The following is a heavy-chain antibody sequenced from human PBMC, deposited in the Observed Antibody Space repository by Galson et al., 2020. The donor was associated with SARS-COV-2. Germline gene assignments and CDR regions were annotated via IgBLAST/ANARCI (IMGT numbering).Heavy chain of an antibody. J-gene: IGHJ6*02. V-gene: IGHV1-24*01. D-gene: IGHD6-13*01. CDR3: ARAYSSSYPNYYYYGMDV. CDR2: FDPEDGET. CDR1: GYTLTELS. Sequence: VKVSCKVSGYTLTELSMHWVRQAPGKGLEWMGGFDPEDGETIYAQKFQGRVTMTEDTSTDTAYMELSSLRSEDTAVYYCARAYSSSYPNYYYYGMDVWGQGTTVTVSS.